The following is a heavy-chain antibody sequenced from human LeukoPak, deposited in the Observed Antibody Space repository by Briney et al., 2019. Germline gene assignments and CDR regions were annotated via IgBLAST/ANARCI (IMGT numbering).Heavy chain of an antibody. D-gene: IGHD3-10*01. CDR3: TSAVTMVRGVVRTKYWPYYYYGMDV. Sequence: ASVKVSCKASGYTFTSYDINRVRQATGQGLEWMGWMNPNSGNTGYAQKFQGRVTMTRNTSISTAYMELSSLRSEDTAVYYCTSAVTMVRGVVRTKYWPYYYYGMDVWGQGTTVTVSS. CDR2: MNPNSGNT. J-gene: IGHJ6*02. V-gene: IGHV1-8*01. CDR1: GYTFTSYD.